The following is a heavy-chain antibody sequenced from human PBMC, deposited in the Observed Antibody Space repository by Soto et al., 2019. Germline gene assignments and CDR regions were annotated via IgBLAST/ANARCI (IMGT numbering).Heavy chain of an antibody. D-gene: IGHD3-3*01. CDR2: INPNSGGT. CDR1: GYTFTGYY. Sequence: EASVKVSCKASGYTFTGYYMHWVRQAPGQGLEWMGWINPNSGGTNYAQKFQGRVTMTRDTSISTAYMELSRLRSDDTAVYYCARVIPPPKVLRFLEWPNHPFDYWGQGTLVTVSS. V-gene: IGHV1-2*02. CDR3: ARVIPPPKVLRFLEWPNHPFDY. J-gene: IGHJ4*02.